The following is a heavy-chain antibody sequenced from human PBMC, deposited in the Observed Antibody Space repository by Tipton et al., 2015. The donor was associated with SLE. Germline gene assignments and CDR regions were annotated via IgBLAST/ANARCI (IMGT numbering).Heavy chain of an antibody. V-gene: IGHV4-4*07. D-gene: IGHD3-10*01. J-gene: IGHJ6*02. CDR1: GGSISSYY. CDR3: ARDRGWEDYYGMDV. Sequence: LSLTCTVSGGSISSYYWSWIRQPAGKGLEWIGRIYTSGSTNYNPSLKSRVTMSVDTSKNQFSLKLSSVTAADTAVYYCARDRGWEDYYGMDVWGQGTTVTVSS. CDR2: IYTSGST.